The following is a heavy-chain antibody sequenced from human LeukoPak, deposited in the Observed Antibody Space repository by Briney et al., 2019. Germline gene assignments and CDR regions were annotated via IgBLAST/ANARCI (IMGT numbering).Heavy chain of an antibody. D-gene: IGHD2-15*01. CDR3: AREGYCSGGSSYSLIADY. CDR2: ISAYNGNT. V-gene: IGHV1-18*01. Sequence: ASVKVSCKASGYTFTSYGISWVRQAPGQGLEWMGWISAYNGNTNYAQKLQGRVTMTTDTSTSTAYMELRSLRSDDTAVYYCAREGYCSGGSSYSLIADYWGQGTLVTVSS. CDR1: GYTFTSYG. J-gene: IGHJ4*02.